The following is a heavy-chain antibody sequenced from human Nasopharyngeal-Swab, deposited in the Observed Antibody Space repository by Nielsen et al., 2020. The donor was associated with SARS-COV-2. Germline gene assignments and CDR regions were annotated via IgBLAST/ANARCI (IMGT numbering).Heavy chain of an antibody. Sequence: SETLSLTCTVSNGSITTTPYFWAWIRQPPGKPLEWIGNVYYRGGIYYSPSLKSRVTISTDMSRNEFSLKLTSVTAADTAMYYCASQNVVAGGAPFDICGQGTMVTVSS. CDR1: NGSITTTPYF. D-gene: IGHD2-21*01. V-gene: IGHV4-39*01. CDR2: VYYRGGI. J-gene: IGHJ3*02. CDR3: ASQNVVAGGAPFDI.